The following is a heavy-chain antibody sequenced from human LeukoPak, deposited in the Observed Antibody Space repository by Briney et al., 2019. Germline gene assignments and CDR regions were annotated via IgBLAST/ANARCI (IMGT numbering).Heavy chain of an antibody. J-gene: IGHJ4*02. CDR3: ARDLNRYNWNDGRG. CDR2: IKQDGSEK. CDR1: GFTFSSYW. D-gene: IGHD1-1*01. Sequence: QSGGSLRLSCAASGFTFSSYWMGWVRQAPGKGLEWVANIKQDGSEKYYVDSVKGRFTITRDNAKNSLYLQMNSLRAEDTAVYYCARDLNRYNWNDGRGWGQGTLVTVSS. V-gene: IGHV3-7*01.